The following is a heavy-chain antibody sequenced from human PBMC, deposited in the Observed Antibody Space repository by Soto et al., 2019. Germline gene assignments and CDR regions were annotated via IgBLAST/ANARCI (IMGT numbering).Heavy chain of an antibody. CDR3: ASGIAAAGVDY. Sequence: GASVKVSCKASGYTFTSYGISWVRQSPGQGLEWMGGISPYNGKTNYAQKFQGRVTMTTDASTSTAYMELSSLRSEDTAVYYCASGIAAAGVDYWGQGTLVTVSS. J-gene: IGHJ4*02. CDR1: GYTFTSYG. D-gene: IGHD6-13*01. V-gene: IGHV1-18*01. CDR2: ISPYNGKT.